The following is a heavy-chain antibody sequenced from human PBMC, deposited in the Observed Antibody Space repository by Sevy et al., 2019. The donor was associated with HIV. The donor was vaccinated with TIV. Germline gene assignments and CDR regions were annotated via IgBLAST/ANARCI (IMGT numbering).Heavy chain of an antibody. Sequence: GGSLRLSCAASGFTFSSYSMNWVRQAPGKGLEWVSSISSSSSYIYYADSVKGRFTISRDNAKNSLYLQMNSLRAEDTAVYYCARDQDTMVRGGHYGMDVWAKGPRSPSP. CDR2: ISSSSSYI. CDR1: GFTFSSYS. V-gene: IGHV3-21*01. CDR3: ARDQDTMVRGGHYGMDV. D-gene: IGHD3-10*01. J-gene: IGHJ6*02.